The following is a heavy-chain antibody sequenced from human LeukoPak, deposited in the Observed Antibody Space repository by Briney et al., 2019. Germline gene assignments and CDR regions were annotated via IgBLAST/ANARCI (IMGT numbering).Heavy chain of an antibody. J-gene: IGHJ4*02. D-gene: IGHD6-19*01. CDR2: ISAYNGNT. CDR1: GYTFTSYG. CDR3: ARGFEVAGTRPFDY. V-gene: IGHV1-18*01. Sequence: GASVTVSCTASGYTFTSYGISWVRQAPGQGLEWMGWISAYNGNTNYAQKLQGRVTMTTDTSTSTAYMELRSLRSDDTAVYYCARGFEVAGTRPFDYWGQGTLVTVSS.